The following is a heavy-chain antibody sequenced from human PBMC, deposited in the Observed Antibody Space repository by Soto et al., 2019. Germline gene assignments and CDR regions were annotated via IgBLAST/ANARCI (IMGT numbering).Heavy chain of an antibody. V-gene: IGHV3-30*18. CDR2: ISYDGSNK. CDR1: GFTFSSYG. J-gene: IGHJ3*02. Sequence: QVQLVESGGGVVQPGRSLRLSCAASGFTFSSYGMHWVRQAPGKGLEWVAVISYDGSNKYYADSVKGRFTISRDNSKNWVYLQMNGLRAENTAVYYCAKDGIGGRDGYKHPHIWGQGTIFTFSS. CDR3: AKDGIGGRDGYKHPHI. D-gene: IGHD2-15*01.